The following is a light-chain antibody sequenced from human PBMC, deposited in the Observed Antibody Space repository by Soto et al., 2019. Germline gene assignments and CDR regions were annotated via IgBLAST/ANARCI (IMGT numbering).Light chain of an antibody. J-gene: IGKJ3*01. CDR1: QSISSW. CDR2: DAS. V-gene: IGKV1-5*01. Sequence: DIQMTQSPFTLSASVGDRVTITCRASQSISSWLAWYQQKPGKAPKLLIYDASSLESGVPSRFSGSGSATEFTLTISSLQPDDFATYYCQQYNSYSPLFTFGPGTKVDIK. CDR3: QQYNSYSPLFT.